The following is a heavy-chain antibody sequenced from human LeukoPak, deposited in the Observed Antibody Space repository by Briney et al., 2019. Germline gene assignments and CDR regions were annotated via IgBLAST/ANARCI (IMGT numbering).Heavy chain of an antibody. CDR3: ASPLVVVPAASRYYYMDV. J-gene: IGHJ6*03. CDR1: GFTFSSYS. CDR2: ISSSSSYI. V-gene: IGHV3-21*01. D-gene: IGHD2-2*01. Sequence: GGSLRLSCAASGFTFSSYSMNWVRQAPGKGLEWVSSISSSSSYIYYADSVKGRFTISRDNAKNSLYLQMNSLRAEDTAVYYCASPLVVVPAASRYYYMDVWGKGTTVTVSS.